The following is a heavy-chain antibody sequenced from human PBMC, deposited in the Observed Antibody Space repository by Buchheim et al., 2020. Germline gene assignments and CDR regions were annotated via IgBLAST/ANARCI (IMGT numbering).Heavy chain of an antibody. CDR3: ARGINYDSSGYTGGYYFDY. J-gene: IGHJ4*02. CDR1: GYTFTSYA. V-gene: IGHV1-3*01. D-gene: IGHD3-22*01. Sequence: QVQLVQSGAEVKKPGASVKVSCKASGYTFTSYAMHWVRQAPGQRLEWMGWINAGNGNTKYSQKFQGRVTITRDTSASTAYMELSSLRSEDTAVYYCARGINYDSSGYTGGYYFDYWGQGTL. CDR2: INAGNGNT.